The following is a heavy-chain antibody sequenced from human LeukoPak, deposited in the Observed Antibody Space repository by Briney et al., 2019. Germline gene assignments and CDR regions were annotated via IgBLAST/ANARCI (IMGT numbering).Heavy chain of an antibody. J-gene: IGHJ3*02. Sequence: PVGPVRVSCKSSGYTFIDYYIHWVRQAPGQGLEWMGCIDPDSGGTKFAQQSQGRVTLTRDTSIRTAYMELSRLTSDDTAIYYCAREYYDTSGSKYAFDIWGQGTMVTVSS. D-gene: IGHD3-22*01. CDR1: GYTFIDYY. V-gene: IGHV1-2*02. CDR2: IDPDSGGT. CDR3: AREYYDTSGSKYAFDI.